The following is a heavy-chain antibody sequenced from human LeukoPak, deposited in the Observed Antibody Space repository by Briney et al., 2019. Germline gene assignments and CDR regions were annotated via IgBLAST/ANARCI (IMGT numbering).Heavy chain of an antibody. CDR3: AKDKITMVRGVHDY. J-gene: IGHJ4*02. V-gene: IGHV3-23*01. Sequence: PGGSLRLSCVASGFTFGSYAMSWVRQAPGKGLEWVSAISGSGGSTYYADSVKGRFTISRDNSKNTLYLQMNSLRAEDTAVYYCAKDKITMVRGVHDYWGQGTLVTVSS. CDR1: GFTFGSYA. CDR2: ISGSGGST. D-gene: IGHD3-10*01.